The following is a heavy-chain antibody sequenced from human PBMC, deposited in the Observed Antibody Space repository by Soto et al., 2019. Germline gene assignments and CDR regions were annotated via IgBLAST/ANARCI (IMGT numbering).Heavy chain of an antibody. CDR3: ARHPHCSGDCYSFDY. V-gene: IGHV4-59*08. D-gene: IGHD2-21*02. Sequence: SETLSLTCTVSAGSIISYNWIWIRQSPGKGLEWIWSIYYTGSTNYIPSLKSRVTISVDTSKNQFSLRLNSVTAADTAVYYCARHPHCSGDCYSFDYWGQGTLVTVSS. CDR1: AGSIISYN. CDR2: IYYTGST. J-gene: IGHJ4*01.